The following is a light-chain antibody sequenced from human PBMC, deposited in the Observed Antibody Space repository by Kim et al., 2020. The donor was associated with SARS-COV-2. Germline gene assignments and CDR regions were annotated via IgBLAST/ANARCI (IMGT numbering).Light chain of an antibody. J-gene: IGKJ1*01. V-gene: IGKV3-15*01. CDR1: QSVSSN. Sequence: SVSPEQRATPPGRASQSVSSNLAWYQQKPGQAPRLLIYGASTRATGITARFSGSGSGTEFTLTISSLQSEDFAVYYCQQYNNWWTFGQGTKVDIK. CDR2: GAS. CDR3: QQYNNWWT.